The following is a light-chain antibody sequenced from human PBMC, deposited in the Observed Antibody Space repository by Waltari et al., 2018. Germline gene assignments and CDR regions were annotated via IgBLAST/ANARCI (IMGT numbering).Light chain of an antibody. V-gene: IGLV2-14*03. J-gene: IGLJ3*02. CDR2: DVN. Sequence: QSALTQPASVSGSPGQSITISCIGTSSDVGFYNFVSWYQQHPGEAPKLMIYDVNNRPSGVSSRFSVSKSGNTASLTISGLQAEDEADYYCSSYTSSHTWVFGGGTKVTVL. CDR1: SSDVGFYNF. CDR3: SSYTSSHTWV.